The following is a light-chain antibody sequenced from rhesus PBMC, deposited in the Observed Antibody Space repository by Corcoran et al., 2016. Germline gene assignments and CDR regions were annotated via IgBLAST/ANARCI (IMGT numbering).Light chain of an antibody. CDR2: KAF. CDR3: QQYRSSPRT. V-gene: IGKV1-22*01. CDR1: QSSSSW. Sequence: DIQMTQSPSSLSASVGDTVTITCWASQSSSSWLAWYQQKPGKAPKLLIYKAFTLQSGVPSRFSGDGSGTEFTLTISSLQSEDFATYYSQQYRSSPRTFGQGTKVAIK. J-gene: IGKJ1*01.